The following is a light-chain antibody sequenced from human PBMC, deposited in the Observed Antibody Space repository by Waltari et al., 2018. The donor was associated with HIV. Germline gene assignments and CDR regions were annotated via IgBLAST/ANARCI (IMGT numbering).Light chain of an antibody. CDR1: SSNIGNNF. V-gene: IGLV1-51*01. CDR2: DNN. J-gene: IGLJ1*01. Sequence: QSVLTQPHSVSAAPGQKVTVSCSGSSSNIGNNFVSWYQQLPGTAPRLLIYDNNKRPSGIPDRFSGSKSGTSATLGITGLQTGDEADYYCGTWDSSLSAYVFGTETKVTVL. CDR3: GTWDSSLSAYV.